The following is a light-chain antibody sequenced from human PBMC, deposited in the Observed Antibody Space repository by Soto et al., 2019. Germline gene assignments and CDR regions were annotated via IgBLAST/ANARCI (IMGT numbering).Light chain of an antibody. J-gene: IGLJ1*01. Sequence: QSVLTQPASVSGSPGQSITISCTGSRSDVGGYNYVSWYQHHPGKAPKLMIYEVSNRPSGVSNRFSGSNSGNTASLTISGLQAEDEADYYCSSYTSSSTPYVCGTGTKVTVL. CDR3: SSYTSSSTPYV. CDR1: RSDVGGYNY. V-gene: IGLV2-14*01. CDR2: EVS.